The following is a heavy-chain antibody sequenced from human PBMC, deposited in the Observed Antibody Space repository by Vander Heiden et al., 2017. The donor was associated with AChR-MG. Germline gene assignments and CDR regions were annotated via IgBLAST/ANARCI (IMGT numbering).Heavy chain of an antibody. CDR3: ARVKGAGTWWYFDL. Sequence: PPGKGLEWIGYIYYSGSTNYNPSLKSRVTISVDTSKNQFSLKLRSVTAADTAVYYCARVKGAGTWWYFDLWGRGTLVTVSS. CDR2: IYYSGST. D-gene: IGHD6-19*01. J-gene: IGHJ2*01. V-gene: IGHV4-59*01.